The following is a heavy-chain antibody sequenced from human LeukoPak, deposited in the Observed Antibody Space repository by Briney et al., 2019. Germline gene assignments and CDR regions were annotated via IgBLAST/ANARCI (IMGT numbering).Heavy chain of an antibody. CDR3: AKDSGSYFNMDV. J-gene: IGHJ6*03. CDR2: IRYDGSNK. CDR1: GFTFSSYG. Sequence: PGGSLRLSCAASGFTFSSYGMHWVRQAPGRGLEWVAFIRYDGSNKYYADSVKGRFTISRDNSKNTLYLQMNSLRAEDTAVYYCAKDSGSYFNMDVWGKGTTVTVSS. D-gene: IGHD1-26*01. V-gene: IGHV3-30*02.